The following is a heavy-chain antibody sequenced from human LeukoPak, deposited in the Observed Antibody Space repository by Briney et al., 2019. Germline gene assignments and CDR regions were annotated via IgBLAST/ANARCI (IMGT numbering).Heavy chain of an antibody. CDR2: IKQDGSEK. Sequence: GGSLRLSCAASGVTFSSYWMSWVRQAPGKGLEWVANIKQDGSEKYYVDSVKGRFTISRDNAKNSLYLQMNSLRAEDTAVYYCARDPLYHGSANDYWGQGTLVTVSS. CDR1: GVTFSSYW. V-gene: IGHV3-7*01. J-gene: IGHJ4*02. CDR3: ARDPLYHGSANDY. D-gene: IGHD3-10*01.